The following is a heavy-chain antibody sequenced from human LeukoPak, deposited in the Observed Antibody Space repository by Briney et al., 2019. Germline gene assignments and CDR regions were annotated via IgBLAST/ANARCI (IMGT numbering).Heavy chain of an antibody. V-gene: IGHV1-69*05. D-gene: IGHD6-19*01. CDR2: VIPIFGTA. J-gene: IGHJ5*02. CDR1: GGTFSSYA. Sequence: SVKVSCKASGGTFSSYAISWVRQAPGQGHEWMGRVIPIFGTANYAQKFQGRVTITTDESTSTAYMELSSLRSEDTAVYYCPSTHSSGWYDDWFDPWGQGTLVTVSS. CDR3: PSTHSSGWYDDWFDP.